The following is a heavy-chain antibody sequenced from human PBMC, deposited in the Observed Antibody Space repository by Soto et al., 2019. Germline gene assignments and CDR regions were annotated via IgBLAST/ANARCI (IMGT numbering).Heavy chain of an antibody. J-gene: IGHJ4*02. V-gene: IGHV3-23*01. D-gene: IGHD1-26*01. CDR3: AKRGSGSQFDY. CDR2: ISGSGDST. CDR1: GFTFSSYA. Sequence: EVQLLESGGSLVQPGGSLRLSCAASGFTFSSYAMSWVRQAPGKGLEWVSIISGSGDSTYYADSVKGRFTISRDNSKNTLYLQMNSLRAEDTAIYYCAKRGSGSQFDYWGQATLVTVSS.